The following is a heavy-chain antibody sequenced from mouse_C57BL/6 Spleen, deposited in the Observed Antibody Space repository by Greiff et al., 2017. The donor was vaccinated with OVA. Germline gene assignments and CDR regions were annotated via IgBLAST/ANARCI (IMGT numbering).Heavy chain of an antibody. Sequence: QVQLQQPGAELVMPGASVKLSCKASGYTFTSYWMHWVKQRPGQGLDWIGEIDPSDSYTNYNQKFKGKSTLTVDKSSSTAYMQLSSLTSEDSAVYYCARLGLLEAMDYWGQGTSVTVSS. D-gene: IGHD2-13*01. CDR1: GYTFTSYW. V-gene: IGHV1-69*01. CDR3: ARLGLLEAMDY. CDR2: IDPSDSYT. J-gene: IGHJ4*01.